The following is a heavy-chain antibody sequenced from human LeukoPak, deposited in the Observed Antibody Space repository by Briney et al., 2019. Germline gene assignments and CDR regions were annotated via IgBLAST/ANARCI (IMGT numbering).Heavy chain of an antibody. V-gene: IGHV3-7*01. D-gene: IGHD1-1*01. Sequence: GGSLRFSCAASGFTVSSNYMSWVRQAPGKGLEWVANIKQDESEKYYVDSVKGRFTISRDNAKNSLYLQMNSLRAEDTAVYYCARDKIEGPTKLDYWGQGILVTVSS. CDR3: ARDKIEGPTKLDY. CDR1: GFTVSSNY. CDR2: IKQDESEK. J-gene: IGHJ4*02.